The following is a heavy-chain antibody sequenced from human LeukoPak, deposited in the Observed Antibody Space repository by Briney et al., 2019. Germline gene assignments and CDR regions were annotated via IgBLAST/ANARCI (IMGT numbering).Heavy chain of an antibody. CDR1: GGTFSSYA. Sequence: SVKVSCKASGGTFSSYAISRVRQAPGQGLEWMGGIIPIFGTANYAQKFQGRVTITTDESTSTAYMELSSLRSEDTAVYYCARDLGYYYGSGSYSLYYWGQGTLVTVSS. CDR3: ARDLGYYYGSGSYSLYY. V-gene: IGHV1-69*05. J-gene: IGHJ4*02. D-gene: IGHD3-10*01. CDR2: IIPIFGTA.